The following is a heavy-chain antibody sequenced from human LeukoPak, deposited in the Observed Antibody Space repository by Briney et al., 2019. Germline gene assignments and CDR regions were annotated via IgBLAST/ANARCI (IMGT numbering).Heavy chain of an antibody. CDR2: IIPIFGTA. D-gene: IGHD6-6*01. J-gene: IGHJ6*02. CDR1: GGTFSSYA. V-gene: IGHV1-69*13. Sequence: GASVKVSCKASGGTFSSYAISWVRQAPGQGLEWMGGIIPIFGTANYAQKFQGRVTIIADESTSTAYMELSSLRSEDTAVYYCARVPIAARSPYYYGMDVWGQGTTVTVSS. CDR3: ARVPIAARSPYYYGMDV.